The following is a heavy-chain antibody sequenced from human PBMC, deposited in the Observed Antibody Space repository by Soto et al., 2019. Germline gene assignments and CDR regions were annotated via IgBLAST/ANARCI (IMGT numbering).Heavy chain of an antibody. V-gene: IGHV3-23*01. CDR1: GFTFSSYA. J-gene: IGHJ6*03. D-gene: IGHD4-4*01. Sequence: VQLLESGGGLVQPGGSLRLSCAASGFTFSSYAMSWVRQAPGKGLEWVSAISGSGGSTYYADSVKGRFTISRDNSKNTLYLPMNSLRAEDTAVYYCAKASYSNYANYYYYYMDVWGKGTTATVSS. CDR3: AKASYSNYANYYYYYMDV. CDR2: ISGSGGST.